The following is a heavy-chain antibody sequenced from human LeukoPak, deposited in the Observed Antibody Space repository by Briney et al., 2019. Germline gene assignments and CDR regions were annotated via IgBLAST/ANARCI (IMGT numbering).Heavy chain of an antibody. V-gene: IGHV3-48*02. CDR3: AKDHVSSSSWFPDY. J-gene: IGHJ4*02. Sequence: GGSLRLSCAASGFTFRSYSMNWVRQAPGKGLEWVSYISSSSSTIYYAEFAKGRFTISRENAKNSLYLQMSSLRDEDTAVYYCAKDHVSSSSWFPDYWGQGTLVTVSS. D-gene: IGHD6-13*01. CDR2: ISSSSSTI. CDR1: GFTFRSYS.